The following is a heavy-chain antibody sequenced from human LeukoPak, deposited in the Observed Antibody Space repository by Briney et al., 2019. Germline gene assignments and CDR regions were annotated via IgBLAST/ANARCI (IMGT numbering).Heavy chain of an antibody. CDR2: ISGSGGST. J-gene: IGHJ5*02. D-gene: IGHD3-10*01. V-gene: IGHV3-23*01. CDR1: GFTFSRYD. CDR3: AKGGGGVWFDP. Sequence: GGSLRLSCAASGFTFSRYDMTWVRQAPGKGLEWVSTISGSGGSTSFADSVKGRFTISRGNSKNTLYLQMNSLRAEDTAIYYCAKGGGGVWFDPWGQGTLVTVSS.